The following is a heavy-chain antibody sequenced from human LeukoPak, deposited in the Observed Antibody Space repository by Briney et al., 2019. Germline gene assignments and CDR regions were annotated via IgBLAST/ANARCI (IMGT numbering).Heavy chain of an antibody. Sequence: SETLSLTCTVSGGSMSSHYWSWIRQPPGKGLDWIGYIYYSGSTNYNSSLKSRVTISVDMSKNQFSLKLRSVTAADTAVYYCARGGFAYPYYFDYWGQGTQVTVSS. D-gene: IGHD5-12*01. J-gene: IGHJ4*02. CDR2: IYYSGST. CDR1: GGSMSSHY. CDR3: ARGGFAYPYYFDY. V-gene: IGHV4-59*11.